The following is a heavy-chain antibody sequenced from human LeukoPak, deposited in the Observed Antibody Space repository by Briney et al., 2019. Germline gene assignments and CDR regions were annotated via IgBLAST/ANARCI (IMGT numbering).Heavy chain of an antibody. D-gene: IGHD6-13*01. J-gene: IGHJ4*02. Sequence: GGSLRLSCAASGFTVSSNYMSWVRQAPGKGLEWVSVIYSGGSTYYADSVKGRFTISRDNSKNTLYLQMNSLRAEDTAVYYCTFLQAAARTGLDYWGQGTLVTVSS. CDR2: IYSGGST. CDR1: GFTVSSNY. V-gene: IGHV3-66*01. CDR3: TFLQAAARTGLDY.